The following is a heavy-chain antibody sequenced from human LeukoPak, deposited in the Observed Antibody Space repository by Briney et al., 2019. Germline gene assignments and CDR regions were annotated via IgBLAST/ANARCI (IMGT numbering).Heavy chain of an antibody. D-gene: IGHD6-6*01. J-gene: IGHJ3*02. CDR3: ARGGWAARRPEGAFDI. CDR2: INPNSGGT. CDR1: GYTFTSYG. Sequence: ASVKVSCKASGYTFTSYGISWVRQAPGQGLEWMGWINPNSGGTNYAQKFQGRVTMTRDTSISTAYMELSKLRSDDTAVYYCARGGWAARRPEGAFDIWGQGTMVTVSS. V-gene: IGHV1-2*02.